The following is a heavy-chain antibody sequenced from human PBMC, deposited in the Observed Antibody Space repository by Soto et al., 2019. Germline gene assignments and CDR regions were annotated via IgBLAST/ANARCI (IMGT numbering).Heavy chain of an antibody. J-gene: IGHJ6*02. CDR2: ISGSSFST. CDR3: AKDVDGLEWLYYYGMDV. CDR1: GFTFSSHA. Sequence: GGSLRLSCAASGFTFSSHAMNWVRQAPVKGLEWVSAISGSSFSTYYADSVKGRFTISRDNSKNTLFLQMNSLRGEDTAVYYCAKDVDGLEWLYYYGMDVWGQGTTVTVSS. D-gene: IGHD3-3*01. V-gene: IGHV3-23*01.